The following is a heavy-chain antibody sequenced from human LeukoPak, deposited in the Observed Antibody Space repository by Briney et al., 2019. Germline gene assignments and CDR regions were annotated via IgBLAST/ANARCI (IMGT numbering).Heavy chain of an antibody. D-gene: IGHD4-23*01. Sequence: GGSLRLSCAASGFTFSNYALSWVRQAPGKGLEWVSGISGGGGSTYYADSVKGRFTISRDKSKNTLYLQMNSLRAEDTAVYYCAKVRDSATVAGRFDNWGQGTMVTVSS. CDR2: ISGGGGST. V-gene: IGHV3-23*01. J-gene: IGHJ5*02. CDR1: GFTFSNYA. CDR3: AKVRDSATVAGRFDN.